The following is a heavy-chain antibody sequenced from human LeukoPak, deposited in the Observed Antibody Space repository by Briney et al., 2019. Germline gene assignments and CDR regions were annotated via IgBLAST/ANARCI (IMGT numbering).Heavy chain of an antibody. V-gene: IGHV1-18*01. CDR1: GYTFTSYD. J-gene: IGHJ4*02. Sequence: GASVKVSCKASGYTFTSYDINWVRQAPGQGLEWMGWISAYNGNTNYAQKLQGRVTMTTDTSTSTAYMELRSLRSDDTAVYYCARDTYYYDSSGYYYKVSLDYWGQGTLVTVSS. CDR3: ARDTYYYDSSGYYYKVSLDY. D-gene: IGHD3-22*01. CDR2: ISAYNGNT.